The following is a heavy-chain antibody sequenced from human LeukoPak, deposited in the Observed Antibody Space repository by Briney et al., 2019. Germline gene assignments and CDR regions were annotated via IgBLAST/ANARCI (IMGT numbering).Heavy chain of an antibody. CDR1: GFTFSSYG. D-gene: IGHD6-13*01. J-gene: IGHJ6*02. CDR2: IWYDGSNK. CDR3: ARDGGYSSSWYGDYYYGMDV. V-gene: IGHV3-33*01. Sequence: GGSLRLSCAASGFTFSSYGMHWVRQAPGKGLEWVAVIWYDGSNKYYADSVKGRFTIPRDNSKNMLYLQMNSLRAEDTAVYYCARDGGYSSSWYGDYYYGMDVWGQGTTVTVSS.